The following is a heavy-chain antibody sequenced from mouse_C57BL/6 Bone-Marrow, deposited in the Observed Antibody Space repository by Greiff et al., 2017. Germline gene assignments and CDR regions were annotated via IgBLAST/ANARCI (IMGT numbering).Heavy chain of an antibody. CDR1: GFTFSSYA. Sequence: EVKLQESGGGLVKPGGSLKLSCAASGFTFSSYAMSWVRQTPEKRLEWVATISDGGSYTYYPDNVKGRFTISRDNAKNNLYLQMTSLRSEDTAMYYCARPDGYYGWYFDVWGTGTTVTVSS. CDR3: ARPDGYYGWYFDV. CDR2: ISDGGSYT. D-gene: IGHD2-3*01. V-gene: IGHV5-4*03. J-gene: IGHJ1*03.